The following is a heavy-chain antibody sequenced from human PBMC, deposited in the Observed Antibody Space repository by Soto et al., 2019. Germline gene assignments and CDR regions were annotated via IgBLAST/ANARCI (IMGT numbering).Heavy chain of an antibody. D-gene: IGHD6-19*01. V-gene: IGHV4-34*01. CDR1: GGSFSGYY. CDR2: INHSGST. Sequence: QVQLQQWGAGLLKPSETLSLTCAVYGGSFSGYYWSWIRQPPGKGLEWIGEINHSGSTNYNPSLKSRVTISVDPSKNQFSLKLSSVTAADTAVYYCASFHLAVAGNWFDPWGQGTLVTVSS. CDR3: ASFHLAVAGNWFDP. J-gene: IGHJ5*02.